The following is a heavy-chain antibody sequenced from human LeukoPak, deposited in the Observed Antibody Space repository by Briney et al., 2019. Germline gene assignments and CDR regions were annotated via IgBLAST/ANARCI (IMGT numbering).Heavy chain of an antibody. D-gene: IGHD1-14*01. Sequence: APETLSLTCTVSGGSISSYYWSWLRQPPGKGLEWVGYIYYSGSNNYNTSLKRRVTISVDTSKNQFSLKLSSVTAADTAVYYCARYGLARAGRWFDPWGQGTLVTVSS. CDR3: ARYGLARAGRWFDP. J-gene: IGHJ5*02. V-gene: IGHV4-59*01. CDR2: IYYSGSN. CDR1: GGSISSYY.